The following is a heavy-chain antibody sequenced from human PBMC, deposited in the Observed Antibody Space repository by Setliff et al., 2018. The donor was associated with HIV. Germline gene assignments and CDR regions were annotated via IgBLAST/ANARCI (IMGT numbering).Heavy chain of an antibody. CDR3: ARPRLDWSFSHFDY. D-gene: IGHD3-9*01. CDR1: GGTFTSSA. Sequence: SVKVSCKASGGTFTSSAISWVRQARGQGLEWMGAIIPHFDAPQYAQKFQGRVTITADQSTSTAYMELSGLTSEDTAVYYCARPRLDWSFSHFDYWGQGTPVTVSS. V-gene: IGHV1-69*13. CDR2: IIPHFDAP. J-gene: IGHJ4*02.